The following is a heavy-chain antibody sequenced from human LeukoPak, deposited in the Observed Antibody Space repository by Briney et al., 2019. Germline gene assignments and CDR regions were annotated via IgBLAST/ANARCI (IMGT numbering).Heavy chain of an antibody. CDR3: AKDPAMIVVVPRFDY. Sequence: PGGSLRLSCAASGFTFSSYWMHWVRQAPGKGLVWVSRINSDGSSTSYADSVKGRFTISRDNSKNTLYLQMNSLRAEDTAVYYCAKDPAMIVVVPRFDYWGQGTLVTVSS. D-gene: IGHD3-22*01. CDR1: GFTFSSYW. J-gene: IGHJ4*02. V-gene: IGHV3-74*01. CDR2: INSDGSST.